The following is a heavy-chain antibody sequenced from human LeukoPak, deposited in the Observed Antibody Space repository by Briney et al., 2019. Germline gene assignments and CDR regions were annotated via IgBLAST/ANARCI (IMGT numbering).Heavy chain of an antibody. Sequence: GGSLRLSCAASGFTFSSYAMHWVRQASGKGLEWVAVISYDGSNKYYADSVKGRFTISRDNSKNTLYLQMNSLRAEDTAVYYCAREEAVRIQLWSSYYYYGMDVWGQGTTVTVSS. CDR3: AREEAVRIQLWSSYYYYGMDV. J-gene: IGHJ6*02. D-gene: IGHD5-18*01. CDR2: ISYDGSNK. V-gene: IGHV3-30-3*01. CDR1: GFTFSSYA.